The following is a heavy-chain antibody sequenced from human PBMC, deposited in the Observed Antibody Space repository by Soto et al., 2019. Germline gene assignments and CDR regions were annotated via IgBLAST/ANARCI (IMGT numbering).Heavy chain of an antibody. D-gene: IGHD4-17*01. J-gene: IGHJ4*02. Sequence: SETLSLTCAVSGGSISSGGYSWSWIRQPPGKGLEWIGYIYHSGSTYYNPSLKSRVTISVDRSKNQLSLKLSSVTAADTAVYYCARSQTTVTLYDYWAQGTLVTGSS. CDR1: GGSISSGGYS. V-gene: IGHV4-30-2*01. CDR3: ARSQTTVTLYDY. CDR2: IYHSGST.